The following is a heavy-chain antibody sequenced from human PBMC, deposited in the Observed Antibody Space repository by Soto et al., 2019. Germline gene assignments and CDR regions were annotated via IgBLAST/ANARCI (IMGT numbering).Heavy chain of an antibody. CDR3: AKMDKRGYYYYGMDV. J-gene: IGHJ6*02. D-gene: IGHD2-15*01. CDR2: ITGSGASS. V-gene: IGHV3-23*01. Sequence: VSLRLSCATSGFTFSSYAMSWVRQAPGKGLEWVSAITGSGASSYYADSVKGHFTISRDNSKNTVYLQMHSLRAEDTAVYYCAKMDKRGYYYYGMDVWGQGTTVTVSS. CDR1: GFTFSSYA.